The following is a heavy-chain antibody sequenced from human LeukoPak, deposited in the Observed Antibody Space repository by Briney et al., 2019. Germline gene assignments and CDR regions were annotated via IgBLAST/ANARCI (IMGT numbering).Heavy chain of an antibody. CDR3: ARDQSIYGYEIFDY. V-gene: IGHV3-11*05. J-gene: IGHJ4*02. D-gene: IGHD5-12*01. CDR2: ITSSSGYA. Sequence: GGSLRLSCAASGFTFSDHYMAWIRQAPGKGLEWVSFITSSSGYANYADSVTGRFTISRDDAKNSPYLQMNSLRAEDTAVYYCARDQSIYGYEIFDYWGQGILVTVSS. CDR1: GFTFSDHY.